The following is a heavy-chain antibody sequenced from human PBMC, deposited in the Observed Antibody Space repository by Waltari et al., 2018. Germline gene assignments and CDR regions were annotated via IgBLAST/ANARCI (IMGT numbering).Heavy chain of an antibody. J-gene: IGHJ4*02. CDR3: AKGNSSGWYNFDY. CDR2: ISGSGGST. Sequence: EVELLESGGGLAQPGGSLRLSCAASGDAFSRYAMSWVRQAPGKGLEWVAGISGSGGSTYYADSVKGRFTMSRDNSRNVLYLQMNSMTAEDTAVYYCAKGNSSGWYNFDYWGQGTLVTVSS. D-gene: IGHD6-19*01. V-gene: IGHV3-23*01. CDR1: GDAFSRYA.